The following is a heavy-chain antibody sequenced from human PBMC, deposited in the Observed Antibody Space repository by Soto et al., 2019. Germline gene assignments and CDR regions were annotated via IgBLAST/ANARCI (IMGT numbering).Heavy chain of an antibody. CDR2: IYHSGRP. CDR1: NYSMSNGFY. D-gene: IGHD6-13*01. J-gene: IGHJ4*02. Sequence: NPSETLSLTCAVSNYSMSNGFYWGWVRQPPGKGLEWIGSIYHSGRPYYNPSLRSRATIAVDTSKNQFSLKLTSVTAADTAVYFCARASAGPAGFDYWGQGTLVTVSS. CDR3: ARASAGPAGFDY. V-gene: IGHV4-38-2*01.